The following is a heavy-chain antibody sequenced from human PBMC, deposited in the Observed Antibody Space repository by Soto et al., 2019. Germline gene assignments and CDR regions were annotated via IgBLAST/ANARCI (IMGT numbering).Heavy chain of an antibody. CDR2: IQYGGTT. D-gene: IGHD6-19*01. CDR1: GGSITRNNHF. CDR3: ARLGSSGWYQGSYFDY. J-gene: IGHJ4*02. Sequence: QLQLQESGPGLVKASETLSLTCTVSGGSITRNNHFWGWIRQSPGKGLEWLGSIQYGGTTNYNPSLKSRVIMSAETSKNQFSLMMNSVTAADTAVYYCARLGSSGWYQGSYFDYWGQGTLVTVSS. V-gene: IGHV4-39*01.